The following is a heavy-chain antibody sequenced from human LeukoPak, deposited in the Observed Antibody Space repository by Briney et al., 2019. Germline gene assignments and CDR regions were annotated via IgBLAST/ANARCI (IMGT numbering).Heavy chain of an antibody. D-gene: IGHD5-18*01. V-gene: IGHV4-39*01. J-gene: IGHJ4*02. CDR2: IYYSGST. CDR3: ARTVYSYGYMNDY. Sequence: SETLSLTCTVSGGSISSSSYYWGWIRQPPGKGLEWIGSIYYSGSTYYNPSLKSRVTISVDTSKNQFSLELSSVTAADTAVYYCARTVYSYGYMNDYWGQGTLVTVSS. CDR1: GGSISSSSYY.